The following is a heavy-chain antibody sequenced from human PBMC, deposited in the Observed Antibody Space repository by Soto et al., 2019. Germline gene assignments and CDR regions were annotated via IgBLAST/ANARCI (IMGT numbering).Heavy chain of an antibody. CDR3: ARVPDR. CDR1: GGTISSGGYS. D-gene: IGHD2-2*01. V-gene: IGHV4-30-2*01. J-gene: IGHJ4*01. CDR2: IYHSGST. Sequence: SETLSVTCAVSGGTISSGGYSWCWIRQPPGKGLEWIGYIYHSGSTYYNPSLKSRVTISVDRSKNQFSLKLSSVTAADTAVYYCARVPDRWGQGTLVTVSS.